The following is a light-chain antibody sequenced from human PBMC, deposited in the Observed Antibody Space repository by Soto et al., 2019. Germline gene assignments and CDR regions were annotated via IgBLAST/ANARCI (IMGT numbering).Light chain of an antibody. CDR3: QAWDSSTVV. J-gene: IGLJ2*01. Sequence: SYELTQPPSVSVSPGQTASITCSGDKLGDKYPCWYQQRPDQSPVLVIYQDSKRPSGIPERFSGSNSGNTATLTISGTQAMDEADYYCQAWDSSTVVFGGGTKLTVL. CDR1: KLGDKY. CDR2: QDS. V-gene: IGLV3-1*01.